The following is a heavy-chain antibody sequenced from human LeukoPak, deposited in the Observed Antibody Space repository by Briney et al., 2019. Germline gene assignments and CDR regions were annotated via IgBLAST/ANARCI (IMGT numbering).Heavy chain of an antibody. CDR2: IYYSGST. J-gene: IGHJ4*02. Sequence: SETLSLTCTVSGGSISSSSYYRGWIRQLPGKGLEWIGSIYYSGSTYYNPSLKSRVTISVDTSKNQFSLKLSSVTAADTAVYYCARGVYYYDSSGYYDTYYFDYWGQGTLVTVSS. CDR1: GGSISSSSYY. D-gene: IGHD3-22*01. CDR3: ARGVYYYDSSGYYDTYYFDY. V-gene: IGHV4-39*01.